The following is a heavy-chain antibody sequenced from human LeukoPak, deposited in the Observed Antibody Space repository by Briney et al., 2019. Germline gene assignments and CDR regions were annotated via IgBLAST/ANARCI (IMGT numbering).Heavy chain of an antibody. Sequence: PSETLSLTCTVSGGSISSYYWSWIRQPPGKGLEWIGYIYYSGSTNYNPSLKSRVTISVDTSKNQFSLKLSSVTAADTAVYYCARVESVVRSAFDYWGQGTLVTVSS. D-gene: IGHD3-10*01. CDR3: ARVESVVRSAFDY. J-gene: IGHJ4*02. V-gene: IGHV4-59*01. CDR1: GGSISSYY. CDR2: IYYSGST.